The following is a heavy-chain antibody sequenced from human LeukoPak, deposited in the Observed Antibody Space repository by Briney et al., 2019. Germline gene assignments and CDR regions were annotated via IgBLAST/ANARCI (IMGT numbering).Heavy chain of an antibody. D-gene: IGHD6-13*01. CDR3: ARGYSSSWYEDWFDS. CDR2: INHSGST. CDR1: GGSFSGYY. V-gene: IGHV4-34*01. Sequence: SETLSLTCAVYGGSFSGYYWSWIRQPPGKGLEWIGEINHSGSTNYNPSLKSRVTISVDTSKNQFSLKLSSVTAADTAVYYCARGYSSSWYEDWFDSWGQGTLVTVSS. J-gene: IGHJ5*01.